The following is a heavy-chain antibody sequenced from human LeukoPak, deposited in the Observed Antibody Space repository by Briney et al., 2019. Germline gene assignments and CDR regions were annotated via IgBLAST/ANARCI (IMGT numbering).Heavy chain of an antibody. CDR3: AREGYYDSSGYFFDY. Sequence: VASVKVSCTASGGTFSSYAISWVRQAPGQGLEWMGGIIPIFGTANYAQKFQGRVTITADESTSTAYMELSSLRSEDTAVYYCAREGYYDSSGYFFDYWGQGTLVTVSS. CDR2: IIPIFGTA. J-gene: IGHJ4*02. CDR1: GGTFSSYA. D-gene: IGHD3-22*01. V-gene: IGHV1-69*01.